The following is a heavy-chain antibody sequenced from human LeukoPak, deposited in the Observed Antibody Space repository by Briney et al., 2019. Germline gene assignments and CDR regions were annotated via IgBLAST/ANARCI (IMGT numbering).Heavy chain of an antibody. CDR1: GGSISSSSYY. CDR3: ARDPIRWQGRYYGMDV. V-gene: IGHV4-39*07. D-gene: IGHD4-23*01. Sequence: SETLSLTCTVSGGSISSSSYYWGWIRQPPGKGLEWIGSIYYSGSTYYNPSLKSRVTISVDTSKNQFSLKLSSVTAADTAVYYCARDPIRWQGRYYGMDVWGQGTTVTVSS. CDR2: IYYSGST. J-gene: IGHJ6*02.